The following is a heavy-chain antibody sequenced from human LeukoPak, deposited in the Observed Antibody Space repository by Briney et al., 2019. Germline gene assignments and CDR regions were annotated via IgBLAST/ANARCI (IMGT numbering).Heavy chain of an antibody. CDR1: GFTFSNYW. V-gene: IGHV3-7*03. D-gene: IGHD2-15*01. CDR2: INQDGSEK. Sequence: GGSLRLSCAASGFTFSNYWMTWVRQAPGMGLEWVANINQDGSEKYYVDSVKGRFTISRDNSKNTLYLQMCSLRAEDTAVYYCAKEGFYCSGGSCYSFYYYYMDVWGKGTTVTVSS. J-gene: IGHJ6*03. CDR3: AKEGFYCSGGSCYSFYYYYMDV.